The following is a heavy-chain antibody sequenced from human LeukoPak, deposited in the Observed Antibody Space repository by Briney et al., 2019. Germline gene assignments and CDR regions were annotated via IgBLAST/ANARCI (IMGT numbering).Heavy chain of an antibody. D-gene: IGHD1-26*01. J-gene: IGHJ4*02. CDR3: ARDPGGVGPGVDH. Sequence: GGSLRHSWAASGFTVSSNYLGWVRQAPGKGLEWVSGLSWSGDSTYYADSMKGRFTISRDNSKNTLYLEMNSLRAEDTARYYCARDPGGVGPGVDHWGQGILVTVSS. CDR1: GFTVSSNY. V-gene: IGHV3-53*01. CDR2: SWSGDST.